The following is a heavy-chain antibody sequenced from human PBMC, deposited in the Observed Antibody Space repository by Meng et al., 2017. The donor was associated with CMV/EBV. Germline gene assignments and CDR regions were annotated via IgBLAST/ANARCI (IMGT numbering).Heavy chain of an antibody. Sequence: ESLEISCTVSGGSISSSSYYWGWIRQPPGKGLEWIGSIYYSGSTYYNPSLKSRVTISVDTSKNQFSLKLSSVTAADTAVYYCARAWSRAIFGVASASFDYWGQGTLVTVSS. CDR1: GGSISSSSYY. CDR3: ARAWSRAIFGVASASFDY. CDR2: IYYSGST. V-gene: IGHV4-39*07. D-gene: IGHD3-3*01. J-gene: IGHJ4*02.